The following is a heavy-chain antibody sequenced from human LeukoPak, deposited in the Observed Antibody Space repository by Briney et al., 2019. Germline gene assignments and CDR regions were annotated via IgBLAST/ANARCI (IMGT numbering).Heavy chain of an antibody. CDR2: INHSGST. J-gene: IGHJ3*02. V-gene: IGHV4-34*01. CDR1: GGSFSGYY. Sequence: PSETLSLTCAVYGGSFSGYYWSWIRQPPGKGLEWIGEINHSGSTNYNPSLKSRVIISVDTSKNQFSLKLSSVTAADTAVYYCARQRAADAFDIWGQGTLVIVFS. CDR3: ARQRAADAFDI. D-gene: IGHD6-13*01.